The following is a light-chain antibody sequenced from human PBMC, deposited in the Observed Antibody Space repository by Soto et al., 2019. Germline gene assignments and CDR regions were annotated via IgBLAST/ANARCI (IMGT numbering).Light chain of an antibody. Sequence: IQMTQSPSTLSASVGDRITITCRASQSVSSWLAWYQQKPGRVPKLLIYDASTLESGVPSTFGGSGSGTEFTLTINSLQPDDFATYFCQQYNSFPYTFGQGTRLEIK. CDR1: QSVSSW. CDR2: DAS. CDR3: QQYNSFPYT. J-gene: IGKJ5*01. V-gene: IGKV1-5*01.